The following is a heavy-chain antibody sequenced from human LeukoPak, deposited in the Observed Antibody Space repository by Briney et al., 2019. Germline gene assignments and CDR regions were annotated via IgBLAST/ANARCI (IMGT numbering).Heavy chain of an antibody. CDR2: IYYSGST. V-gene: IGHV4-39*01. Sequence: PSETLSLTCTVSGGSVSSSSYYWGWIRQPPGTGLEWLGSIYYSGSTYYNPSLKSRVTISVDTSKNQFSLKLGSVTAADTAVYYCALGGLSDGYNPFDYWGQGTLVTVSS. D-gene: IGHD5-24*01. CDR1: GGSVSSSSYY. CDR3: ALGGLSDGYNPFDY. J-gene: IGHJ4*02.